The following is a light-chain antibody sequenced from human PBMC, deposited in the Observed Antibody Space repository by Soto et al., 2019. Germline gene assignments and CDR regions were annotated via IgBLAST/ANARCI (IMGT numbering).Light chain of an antibody. J-gene: IGKJ1*01. V-gene: IGKV3-20*01. CDR3: QQYGSSPWT. Sequence: EIVLTQSPGTLSLSPGERATLSCRASQSVTNSYLAWYQQKPGQTPRLLVFGASNRATGIPDKFSGSGSGADFTLTISRLEPEDFAVYYCQQYGSSPWTFGQGTKVEIK. CDR1: QSVTNSY. CDR2: GAS.